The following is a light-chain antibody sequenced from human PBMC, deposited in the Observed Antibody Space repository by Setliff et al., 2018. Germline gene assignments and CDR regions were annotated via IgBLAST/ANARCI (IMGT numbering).Light chain of an antibody. V-gene: IGLV1-44*01. J-gene: IGLJ2*01. Sequence: QSVLAQPPSASGTPGQGVTISCSGSNSNIGSRSVNWYQQLPGTAPKLLIYKNNQRPSGVPDRFSGSKSGTSASLAIGGLQSEDEADYYCAAWDDSLMVVVLGGGTKGTVL. CDR1: NSNIGSRS. CDR2: KNN. CDR3: AAWDDSLMVVV.